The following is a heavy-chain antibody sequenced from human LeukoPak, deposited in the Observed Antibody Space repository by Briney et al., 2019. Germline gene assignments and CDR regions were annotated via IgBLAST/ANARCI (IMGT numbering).Heavy chain of an antibody. D-gene: IGHD3-10*01. V-gene: IGHV3-74*01. CDR2: INNEGTTM. Sequence: GGSLRLSCEASGLTFSNSWMHWVRQVPGKGLVWVSRINNEGTTMSYADSVKGRFTISRDNAKNTLYLQMNSLRAEDTAVYYCARVSGLGMNEYYQHWGQGTLVTVAS. CDR1: GLTFSNSW. J-gene: IGHJ1*01. CDR3: ARVSGLGMNEYYQH.